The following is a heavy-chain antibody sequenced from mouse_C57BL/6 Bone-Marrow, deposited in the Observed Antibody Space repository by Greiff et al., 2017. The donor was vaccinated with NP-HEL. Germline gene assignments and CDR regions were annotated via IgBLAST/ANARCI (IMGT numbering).Heavy chain of an antibody. CDR1: GYTFTSYG. J-gene: IGHJ4*01. CDR3: ARGTTVVAHYYAMDY. D-gene: IGHD1-1*01. Sequence: QVQLKQSGAELARPGASVKLSCKASGYTFTSYGISWVKQRTGQGLEWIGEIYPRSGNTYYNEKFKSKATLTVDKSSSTAYMQLSSLTSEDSAVYYCARGTTVVAHYYAMDYWGQGTSVTVSS. V-gene: IGHV1-81*01. CDR2: IYPRSGNT.